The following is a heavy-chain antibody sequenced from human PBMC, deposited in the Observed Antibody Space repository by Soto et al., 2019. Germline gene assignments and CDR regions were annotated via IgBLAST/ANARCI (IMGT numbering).Heavy chain of an antibody. CDR1: GDSVSSNSAA. D-gene: IGHD4-17*01. J-gene: IGHJ6*03. CDR2: TYYRSKWYN. Sequence: SQTLSLTCAISGDSVSSNSAACNWIRQSPSRGLEWLGRTYYRSKWYNDYAVSVKSRITINPDTSKNQFSLQLNSVTPEDTAVYYCARALAEPSGGEDGYYYYMDVWGKGTTVTVSS. V-gene: IGHV6-1*01. CDR3: ARALAEPSGGEDGYYYYMDV.